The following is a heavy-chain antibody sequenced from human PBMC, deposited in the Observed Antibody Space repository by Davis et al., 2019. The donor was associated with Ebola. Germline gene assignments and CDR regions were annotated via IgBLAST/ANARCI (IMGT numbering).Heavy chain of an antibody. D-gene: IGHD3-22*01. J-gene: IGHJ4*02. Sequence: GGSLRLSCKGSGYSFNTYWIAWVRQMPGKGLEWMGIIYPRDSDTRYRPSFEGQVTISVDRSISTAYLQWSSLKASDTAMYYCAKQESLYGSSDYWGQGTLVTVSS. V-gene: IGHV5-51*01. CDR1: GYSFNTYW. CDR2: IYPRDSDT. CDR3: AKQESLYGSSDY.